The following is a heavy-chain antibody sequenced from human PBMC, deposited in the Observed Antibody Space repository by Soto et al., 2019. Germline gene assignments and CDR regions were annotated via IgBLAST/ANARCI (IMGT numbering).Heavy chain of an antibody. CDR2: IYYSGST. Sequence: PSETLSLTCTVSGGSISSGGYYWSWIRQHPGKGLEWIGYIYYSGSTYYNPSLKSRVTISVDTSKNQFSLKLSSVTAADTAVYYCARDPAVAGPAFDYWGQGTLVTVSS. D-gene: IGHD6-19*01. CDR1: GGSISSGGYY. V-gene: IGHV4-31*03. J-gene: IGHJ4*02. CDR3: ARDPAVAGPAFDY.